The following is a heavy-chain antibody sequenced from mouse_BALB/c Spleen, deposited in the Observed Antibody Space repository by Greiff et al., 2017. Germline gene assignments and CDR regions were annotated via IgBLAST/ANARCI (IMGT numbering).Heavy chain of an antibody. D-gene: IGHD2-1*01. CDR2: ILPGSGST. CDR1: GYTFSSYW. J-gene: IGHJ2*01. CDR3: ARSDYGNPGDY. V-gene: IGHV1-9*01. Sequence: QVQLQQSGAELMKPGASVKISCKATGYTFSSYWIEWVKQRPGHGLEWIGEILPGSGSTNYNEKFKGKATFTADTSSNTAYMQLSSLTSEDSAVYYCARSDYGNPGDYWGQGTTLTVSS.